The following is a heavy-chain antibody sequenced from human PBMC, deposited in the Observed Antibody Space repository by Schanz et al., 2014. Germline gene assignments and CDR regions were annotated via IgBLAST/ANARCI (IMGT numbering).Heavy chain of an antibody. Sequence: QVQLVQSGAEVKKPGSSMKVSCKASGGTFSTYPINWLRQAPGQGLEWMGRIIPVLAIADYAQKFQGRVTITADKTTSTASMELSSLRSEDTAVYDCARGPSQGYSYGHNIGAYYYGMDVWGQGTTXTVS. CDR2: IIPVLAIA. D-gene: IGHD5-18*01. J-gene: IGHJ6*02. CDR1: GGTFSTYP. CDR3: ARGPSQGYSYGHNIGAYYYGMDV. V-gene: IGHV1-69*04.